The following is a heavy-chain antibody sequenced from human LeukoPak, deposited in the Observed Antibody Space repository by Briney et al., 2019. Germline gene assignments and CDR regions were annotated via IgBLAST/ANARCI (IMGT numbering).Heavy chain of an antibody. CDR2: IYYSGST. D-gene: IGHD6-13*01. Sequence: NPSETLSLTCTVSGGSISSYYWSWIRQPPGKGLEWIGYIYYSGSTNYNPSLMSRVTISVDTSKNQFSLKLSSVTAADTAVYYCARGAAAGSFDYWGQGTLVTVSS. CDR1: GGSISSYY. J-gene: IGHJ4*02. V-gene: IGHV4-59*01. CDR3: ARGAAAGSFDY.